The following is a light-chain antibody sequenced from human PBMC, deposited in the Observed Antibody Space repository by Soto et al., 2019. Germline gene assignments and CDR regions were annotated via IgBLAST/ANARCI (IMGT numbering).Light chain of an antibody. V-gene: IGKV2-30*01. J-gene: IGKJ1*01. CDR1: QSLVYNDGNIY. CDR2: KVS. Sequence: DVVLTQSPLSLSVTLGQPASISCRSSQSLVYNDGNIYLNWFQQRPGQSPRRLIYKVSNRDSGVPDRFSGSGSGTDFTLQISRVEAEDVGVYYCMQGTHSWTFGQGTKVDIK. CDR3: MQGTHSWT.